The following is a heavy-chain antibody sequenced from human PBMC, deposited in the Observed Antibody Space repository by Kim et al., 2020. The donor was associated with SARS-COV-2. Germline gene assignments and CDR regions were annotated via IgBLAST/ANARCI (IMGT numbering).Heavy chain of an antibody. CDR3: ANGVALRYYGLDV. D-gene: IGHD3-3*01. J-gene: IGHJ6*02. V-gene: IGHV1-2*02. Sequence: YAQKLQGGVTMTGDTSISTAYMELSRLRSDDTAVYYCANGVALRYYGLDVWGQGTTVTVSS.